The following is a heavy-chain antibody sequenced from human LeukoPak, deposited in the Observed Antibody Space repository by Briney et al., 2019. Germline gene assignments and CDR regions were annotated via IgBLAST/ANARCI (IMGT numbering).Heavy chain of an antibody. D-gene: IGHD3-3*01. CDR2: VWYDGTNK. V-gene: IGHV3-33*03. Sequence: GGSLRLSCAASGFTFSNYGMHWVRQAPGKGLEWVAVVWYDGTNKNYADSVEGRFTISRDNSKNTLYLQMNSLRAEDTAVYYCAKDYDFWSGYPDYWGQGTLVTVSS. CDR3: AKDYDFWSGYPDY. CDR1: GFTFSNYG. J-gene: IGHJ4*02.